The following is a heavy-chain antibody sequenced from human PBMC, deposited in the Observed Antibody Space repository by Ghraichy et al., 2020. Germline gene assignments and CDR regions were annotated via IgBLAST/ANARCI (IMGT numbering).Heavy chain of an antibody. D-gene: IGHD2-15*01. CDR1: GFTFSNAW. J-gene: IGHJ4*02. CDR2: IKSKTDGGTT. Sequence: GSLNISCAASGFTFSNAWMSWVRQAPGKGLEWVGRIKSKTDGGTTDYAAPVKGRFTISRDDSKNTLYLQMNSLKTEDTAVYYCTTAFSWDIVVVVAATNFDYWGQGTLVTVSS. V-gene: IGHV3-15*01. CDR3: TTAFSWDIVVVVAATNFDY.